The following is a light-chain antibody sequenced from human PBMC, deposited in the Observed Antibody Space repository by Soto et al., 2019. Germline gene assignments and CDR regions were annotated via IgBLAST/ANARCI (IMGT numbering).Light chain of an antibody. CDR3: QQSYNPPRT. CDR2: DSS. V-gene: IGKV1-39*01. J-gene: IGKJ1*01. Sequence: DIQMTQSPSSLSSSVGDIFTITCRASQSISSYLNWYQQKPGKAPKLLIYDSSTLQSGVPSRFSGSGSGTDFTLTISSLQPEDFATYLCQQSYNPPRTFGQGTKVDIK. CDR1: QSISSY.